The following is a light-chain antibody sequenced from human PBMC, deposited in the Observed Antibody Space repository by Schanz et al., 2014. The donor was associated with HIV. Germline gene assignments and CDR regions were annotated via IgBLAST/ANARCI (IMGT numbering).Light chain of an antibody. CDR1: QSISGR. V-gene: IGKV1-5*03. Sequence: DIRMTQSPSTLSASVGDRVTITCRASQSISGRLAWYQQKPGKAPKRLIYQASRLGSGVPSTFSGSGSGTDFSLTISSLQPDDFATYYCQQYRSYSRTFGQGTKVEIK. CDR3: QQYRSYSRT. CDR2: QAS. J-gene: IGKJ1*01.